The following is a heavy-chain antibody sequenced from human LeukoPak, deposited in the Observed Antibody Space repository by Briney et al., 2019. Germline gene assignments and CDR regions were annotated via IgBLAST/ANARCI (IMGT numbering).Heavy chain of an antibody. J-gene: IGHJ2*01. CDR2: ISLSGGST. CDR3: ARVDIVSHTHPLGL. V-gene: IGHV3-23*01. Sequence: PGGSLRLSCAASGFTFSNYGMSWVRQAPGKGLEWVSGISLSGGSTNYADSVKGRLTISRDNSKNTLHLQMNNVRAEDAAVYFCARVDIVSHTHPLGLWGRGTLVIVSS. CDR1: GFTFSNYG. D-gene: IGHD5-12*01.